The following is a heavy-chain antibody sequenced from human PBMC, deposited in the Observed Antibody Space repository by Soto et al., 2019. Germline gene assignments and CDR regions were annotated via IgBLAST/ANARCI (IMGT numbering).Heavy chain of an antibody. D-gene: IGHD3-3*01. V-gene: IGHV3-23*01. CDR1: GFTFSRYA. J-gene: IGHJ2*01. CDR3: AKAPSNFGVVTGSSFDWDFDL. Sequence: EVQLLESGGGLVQPGGSLRLSCAASGFTFSRYAMSWVRQAPGKGLEWVSALSGSGGSTYYADSVKGRFTSSRDNSKNTLYLQMNSLRAEDTAVYYCAKAPSNFGVVTGSSFDWDFDLWGRGTLVTVST. CDR2: LSGSGGST.